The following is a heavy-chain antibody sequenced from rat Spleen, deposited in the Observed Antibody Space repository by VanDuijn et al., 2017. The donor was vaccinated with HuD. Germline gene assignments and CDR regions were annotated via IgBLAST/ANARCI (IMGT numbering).Heavy chain of an antibody. J-gene: IGHJ2*01. V-gene: IGHV5-22*01. CDR3: ARDPSTTVALDY. D-gene: IGHD1-1*01. Sequence: EVQVEESGGGLVQPGRSMKLSCAASGFTFSDYYMAWVRQAPKKGLEWVASINYEGSSTHYGDSVKGRFTISRDDAETTLYLQMDSLRSEDTATYYCARDPSTTVALDYWGQGVMVTVSS. CDR2: INYEGSST. CDR1: GFTFSDYY.